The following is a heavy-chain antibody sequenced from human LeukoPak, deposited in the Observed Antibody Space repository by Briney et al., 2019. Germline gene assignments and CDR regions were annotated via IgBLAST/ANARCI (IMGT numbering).Heavy chain of an antibody. V-gene: IGHV3-30-3*01. CDR1: GFTFSSYA. J-gene: IGHJ6*02. D-gene: IGHD6-13*01. CDR2: ISYDGSNK. CDR3: ARDPEWAAAGTGYYYYGMDV. Sequence: GGSLRLSCAASGFTFSSYAMHWVRRAPGKGLEWVAVISYDGSNKYYADSVKGRFTISRDNSKNTLYLQMNSLRAEDTAVYYCARDPEWAAAGTGYYYYGMDVWGQGTTVTVSS.